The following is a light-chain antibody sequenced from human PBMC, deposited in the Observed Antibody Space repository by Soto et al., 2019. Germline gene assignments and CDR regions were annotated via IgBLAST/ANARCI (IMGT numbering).Light chain of an antibody. J-gene: IGKJ1*01. CDR1: QSVSSK. V-gene: IGKV3-15*01. CDR2: HAS. CDR3: QQYNNWPLT. Sequence: IFMTQSPSTLSVSPGEGATLSCRASQSVSSKLAWYQQKPGQAPRLLIYHASARATGIPARFSGSGSGTEFTLTISGLQSEDFAVYYCQQYNNWPLTFGQGTKVDIK.